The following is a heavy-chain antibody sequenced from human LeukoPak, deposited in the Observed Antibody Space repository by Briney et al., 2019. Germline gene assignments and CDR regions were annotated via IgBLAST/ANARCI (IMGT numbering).Heavy chain of an antibody. CDR2: IIPIFGTA. J-gene: IGHJ4*02. Sequence: ASVKVSCKASGGTFSSYAISWVRQAPGQGLEWMGGIIPIFGTANYAQKFQGRVTITADESTSTAYMELSSLRSEDTAVYCCARERGYCSGGSCYSLDYWGQGTLVTVSS. CDR3: ARERGYCSGGSCYSLDY. D-gene: IGHD2-15*01. CDR1: GGTFSSYA. V-gene: IGHV1-69*13.